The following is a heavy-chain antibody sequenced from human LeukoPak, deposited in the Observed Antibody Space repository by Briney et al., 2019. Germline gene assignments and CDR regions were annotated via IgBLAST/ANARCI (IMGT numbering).Heavy chain of an antibody. Sequence: GGSLRLSCAASGFTFSSYWMSWVRQAPGEGLEWVANIKQDGSEKYYVDSVKGRFTISRDNAKNSLYLQMNSLRAEDTAVYYCAILIAVAGMGFDYWGQGTLVTVSS. CDR3: AILIAVAGMGFDY. V-gene: IGHV3-7*03. D-gene: IGHD6-19*01. J-gene: IGHJ4*02. CDR2: IKQDGSEK. CDR1: GFTFSSYW.